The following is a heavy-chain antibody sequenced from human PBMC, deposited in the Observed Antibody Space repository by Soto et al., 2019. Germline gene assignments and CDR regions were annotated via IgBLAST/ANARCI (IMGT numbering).Heavy chain of an antibody. D-gene: IGHD6-25*01. CDR2: IDPSDSYT. V-gene: IGHV5-10-1*01. CDR3: ARHFSFDPGYSSGWYYYGMDV. J-gene: IGHJ6*02. CDR1: GYSFTSYW. Sequence: PGESLKISCKGSGYSFTSYWISWVRQMPGKGLEWMGRIDPSDSYTNYSPSFQGHVTISADKSISTAYLQWSSLKASDTAMYYCARHFSFDPGYSSGWYYYGMDVWGQGTTVTVSS.